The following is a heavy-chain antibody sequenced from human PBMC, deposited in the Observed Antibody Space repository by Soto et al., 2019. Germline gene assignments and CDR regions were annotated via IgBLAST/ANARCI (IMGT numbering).Heavy chain of an antibody. CDR3: ARALKQGYSSGWYRNWFDP. D-gene: IGHD6-19*01. Sequence: QVQLVQSGAEVKKPGSSVKVSCKSSGGTFSSYAISWVRQAPGQRLEWMGGIIPIFGTANYAQKLQGRVTITADESTSTAYMELSSLRSEDTAVYYCARALKQGYSSGWYRNWFDPWGQGTLVTVSS. V-gene: IGHV1-69*12. J-gene: IGHJ5*02. CDR1: GGTFSSYA. CDR2: IIPIFGTA.